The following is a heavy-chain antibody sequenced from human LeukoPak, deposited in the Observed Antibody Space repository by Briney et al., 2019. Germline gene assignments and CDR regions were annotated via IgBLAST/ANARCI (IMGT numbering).Heavy chain of an antibody. Sequence: ASVKVSCKASGYTFTSYGISWVRQAPGQGLEWMGWISAYNGNTNYAQKLQGRVTMTTDTSTSTAYMELRSLRSDDTAVYYCARDPWELPFPPSGCGDYWGQGTLVTVSS. V-gene: IGHV1-18*01. D-gene: IGHD1-26*01. CDR3: ARDPWELPFPPSGCGDY. J-gene: IGHJ4*02. CDR1: GYTFTSYG. CDR2: ISAYNGNT.